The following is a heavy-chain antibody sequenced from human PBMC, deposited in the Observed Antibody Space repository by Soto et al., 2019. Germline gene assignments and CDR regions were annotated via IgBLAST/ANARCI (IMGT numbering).Heavy chain of an antibody. CDR3: AGGIVVVTTTFGFDY. V-gene: IGHV4-30-4*01. CDR1: GGSISSGDYY. CDR2: IYYSGST. D-gene: IGHD2-21*02. Sequence: QVQLQESGPGLVKPSQTLSLTCTVSGGSISSGDYYWSWIRQPPGKGLEWIGYIYYSGSTYYNPSLKSPVTISVDTSKNQFSLKLSSVTAADTAVYYCAGGIVVVTTTFGFDYWGQGTLVTVSS. J-gene: IGHJ4*02.